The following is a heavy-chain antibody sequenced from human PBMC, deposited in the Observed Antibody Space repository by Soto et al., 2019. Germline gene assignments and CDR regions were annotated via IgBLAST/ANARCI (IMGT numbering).Heavy chain of an antibody. D-gene: IGHD3-16*01. Sequence: QMELVESGGGVVQPGRSLRLSCTPSGFTFDNFAMHWVRQAPGKGLEWVAVVSHDGTIKHYAESVRGRLTISRDNSRDTLSLQMNSLRAEDAAVYYCAPSLGTRLYEFWGQGTLVSVSA. CDR1: GFTFDNFA. CDR2: VSHDGTIK. V-gene: IGHV3-30-3*01. CDR3: APSLGTRLYEF. J-gene: IGHJ1*01.